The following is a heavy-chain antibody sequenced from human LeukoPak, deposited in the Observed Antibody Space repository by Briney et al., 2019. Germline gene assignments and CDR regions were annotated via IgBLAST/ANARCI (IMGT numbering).Heavy chain of an antibody. CDR3: AKRADSSAYSFGY. J-gene: IGHJ4*02. CDR1: GFSFSRHG. CDR2: IRSSDSTT. Sequence: GGPLRLSCAASGFSFSRHGMKWVRQAPGKGLEWLSYIRSSDSTTYYADSVKGRFTISRDKAKNSVYLQMDSLRVEDTAVYYCAKRADSSAYSFGYWGQGTLVTVSS. V-gene: IGHV3-48*01. D-gene: IGHD3-22*01.